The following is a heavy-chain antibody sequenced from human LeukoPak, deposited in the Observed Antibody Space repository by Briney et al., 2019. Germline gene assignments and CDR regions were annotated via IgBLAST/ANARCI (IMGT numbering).Heavy chain of an antibody. CDR3: ARELRLRSHYDILTGYYGGFDY. Sequence: KTGGSLRLSCAASGFTFSSYSMNWVRQAPGKGLEWVSSISSSSSYIYYADSVKGRFTISRDNAKNSLYLQMNSLRAEDTAVYYCARELRLRSHYDILTGYYGGFDYWGQGTLVTVSS. V-gene: IGHV3-21*01. CDR2: ISSSSSYI. J-gene: IGHJ4*02. D-gene: IGHD3-9*01. CDR1: GFTFSSYS.